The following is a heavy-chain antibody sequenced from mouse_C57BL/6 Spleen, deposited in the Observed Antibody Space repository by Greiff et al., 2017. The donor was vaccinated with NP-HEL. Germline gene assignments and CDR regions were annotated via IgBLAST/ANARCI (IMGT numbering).Heavy chain of an antibody. CDR1: GFTFSDYG. J-gene: IGHJ2*01. V-gene: IGHV5-17*01. D-gene: IGHD1-1*01. Sequence: EVKLMESGGGLVKPGGSLKLSCAASGFTFSDYGMHWVRQAPEKGLEWVAYISSGSSTIYYADTVKGRFTISRDNAKNTLFLQMTSLRSEDTAMYYCARGGTTVNFDYWGQGTTLTVSS. CDR2: ISSGSSTI. CDR3: ARGGTTVNFDY.